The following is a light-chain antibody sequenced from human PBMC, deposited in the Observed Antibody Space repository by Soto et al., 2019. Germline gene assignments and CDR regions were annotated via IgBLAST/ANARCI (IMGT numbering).Light chain of an antibody. CDR3: SSYSRSTTHVV. CDR2: DVP. J-gene: IGLJ2*01. Sequence: QSALTQPASVSGSPGRSVTISCTGTSSDIGGFNYVSWYQHLPGRAPKLIIYDVPNRPSGISYRFSASKSGGTASLTISGLQAEDEAYYYCSSYSRSTTHVVFGGGTKLTVL. CDR1: SSDIGGFNY. V-gene: IGLV2-14*03.